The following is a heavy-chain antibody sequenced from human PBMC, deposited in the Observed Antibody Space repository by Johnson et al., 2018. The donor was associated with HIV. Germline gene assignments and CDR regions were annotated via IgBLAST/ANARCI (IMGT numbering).Heavy chain of an antibody. Sequence: VQLLESGGGLVQPGGSLRLSCAASGFTLSSYAMSWVRQAPGKGLEWVSATTPSGGGTDYADSVKGRFTISRDNSKNTLFLQMNSLRAEDTAVYFCAKDFFTFHEALDIWGQGKMVTVS. CDR2: TTPSGGGT. V-gene: IGHV3-23*01. CDR3: AKDFFTFHEALDI. CDR1: GFTLSSYA. J-gene: IGHJ3*02. D-gene: IGHD2/OR15-2a*01.